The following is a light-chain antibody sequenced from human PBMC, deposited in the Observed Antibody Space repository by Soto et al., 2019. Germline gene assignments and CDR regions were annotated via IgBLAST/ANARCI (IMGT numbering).Light chain of an antibody. CDR3: QQYNNFRWT. CDR2: DAS. Sequence: IQMNQFPSTLSASIGDRVTITFPASQSISWWLAWYQQKPGKAPKLLISDASTLESGVPLRFSGSGSGTEFTLTISSLQPDGVATYYCQQYNNFRWTFGQGTKVDIK. CDR1: QSISWW. J-gene: IGKJ1*01. V-gene: IGKV1-5*01.